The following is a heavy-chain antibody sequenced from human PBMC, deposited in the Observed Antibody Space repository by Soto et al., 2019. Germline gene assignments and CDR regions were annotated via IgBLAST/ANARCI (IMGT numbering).Heavy chain of an antibody. V-gene: IGHV3-33*01. CDR2: IWYDGSNK. CDR1: GFTFSSYG. Sequence: QVQLVESGGGVVQPGRSLRLSCAASGFTFSSYGMHWVRQAPGKGLEWVAVIWYDGSNKYYADSVKGRFTISRDNSKNTLYLQMTSLRAEDTAVYYCARDDYDFWSGERRTPINWFDPWGQGTLVTVSS. CDR3: ARDDYDFWSGERRTPINWFDP. J-gene: IGHJ5*02. D-gene: IGHD3-3*01.